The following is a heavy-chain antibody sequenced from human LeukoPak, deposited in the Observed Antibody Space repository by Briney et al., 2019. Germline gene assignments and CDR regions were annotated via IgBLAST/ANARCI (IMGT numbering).Heavy chain of an antibody. CDR2: INPRGGST. V-gene: IGHV1-46*01. CDR1: GYTFTSYY. D-gene: IGHD3-10*01. Sequence: ASVKVSCKASGYTFTSYYMHWVRQAPGQGLEWMGIINPRGGSTSYAQKFQGRVTMTRDTSTSTVYMELSSLRSEDTAVYYCARAVITMVRGVNLNWFDPWGQGTLVTVSS. J-gene: IGHJ5*02. CDR3: ARAVITMVRGVNLNWFDP.